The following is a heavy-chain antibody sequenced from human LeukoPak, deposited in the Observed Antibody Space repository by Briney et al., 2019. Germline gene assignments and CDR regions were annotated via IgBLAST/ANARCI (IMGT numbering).Heavy chain of an antibody. Sequence: GGSLRLSCAASGFTFSSYWIHWVRQAPGKGLVWVSRINSDGSSTTYADSVKGRFTISRDNSKNTLNLQMNRLRAEDTAVYYCAKTGMGHDAFDIWGQGTMVTVSS. V-gene: IGHV3-74*01. CDR1: GFTFSSYW. CDR3: AKTGMGHDAFDI. CDR2: INSDGSST. D-gene: IGHD1-26*01. J-gene: IGHJ3*02.